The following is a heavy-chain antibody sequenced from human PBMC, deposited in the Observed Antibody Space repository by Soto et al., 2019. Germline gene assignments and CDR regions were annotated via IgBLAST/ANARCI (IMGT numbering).Heavy chain of an antibody. CDR2: IYYSGTT. D-gene: IGHD3-22*01. CDR1: GGSISSSSYY. Sequence: LSLPCTVSGGSISSSSYYWDWIRQPPGKGLEWIGTIYYSGTTYYNPSLRSRVTISLDPSKNQFSLKLTSVTAADTAVYYCARRHYNTGGYYNYWGQGALVTVSS. V-gene: IGHV4-39*01. J-gene: IGHJ4*02. CDR3: ARRHYNTGGYYNY.